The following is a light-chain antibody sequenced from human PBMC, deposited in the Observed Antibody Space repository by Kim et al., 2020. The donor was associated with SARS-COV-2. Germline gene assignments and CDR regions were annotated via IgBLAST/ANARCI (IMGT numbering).Light chain of an antibody. CDR3: ATWDDSLVVWM. CDR2: TDD. V-gene: IGLV1-44*01. CDR1: SYNIGSNT. J-gene: IGLJ3*02. Sequence: GQRVTISCSGSSYNIGSNTVNWYQQFPGTAPQLLIDTDDRRPSGVSDRVSCSKSGTSASLAISALRSEDEADYYCATWDDSLVVWMFGGGTQLTVL.